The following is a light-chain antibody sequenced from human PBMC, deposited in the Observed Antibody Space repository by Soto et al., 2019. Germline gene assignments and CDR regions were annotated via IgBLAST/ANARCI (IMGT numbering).Light chain of an antibody. CDR3: SSYADSNSHML. Sequence: QSVLTQPPSASGSPGQSVTISCTGTISDVGGYNYVSWYRQHPGKAPKLVIYEVSKRPSGVPDRYSGSKSGNTASLTVSGLQAEDEAEYYCSSYADSNSHMLFGGGTKLTVL. J-gene: IGLJ2*01. V-gene: IGLV2-8*01. CDR1: ISDVGGYNY. CDR2: EVS.